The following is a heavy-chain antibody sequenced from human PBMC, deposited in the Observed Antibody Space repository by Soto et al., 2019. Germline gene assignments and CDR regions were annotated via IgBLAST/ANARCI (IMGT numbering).Heavy chain of an antibody. D-gene: IGHD3-16*01. Sequence: PGWSLRLSCAASGFTFSSYAMSWVRQAPGKGLEWVSAISGSGGSTYYADSVKGRFTLSRDNSKNTLYLQMNRLRAEDTAGYYFAKSGGGEYYYDVLDVGGQGTTVTVSS. V-gene: IGHV3-23*01. J-gene: IGHJ6*02. CDR3: AKSGGGEYYYDVLDV. CDR1: GFTFSSYA. CDR2: ISGSGGST.